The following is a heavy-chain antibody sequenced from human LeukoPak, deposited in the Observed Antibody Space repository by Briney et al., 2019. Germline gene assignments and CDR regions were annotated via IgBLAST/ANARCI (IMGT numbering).Heavy chain of an antibody. V-gene: IGHV4-59*01. Sequence: PSETLSFTCTVSGGSISSYYWSWIRQPPGKGLEWIGYIYYSGSTNYNPSLKSRVTISVDTSKNQFSLKLSSVTAADTAVYYCARFAATTMWGVFDYWGQGTLVTVSS. D-gene: IGHD6-25*01. CDR1: GGSISSYY. J-gene: IGHJ4*02. CDR3: ARFAATTMWGVFDY. CDR2: IYYSGST.